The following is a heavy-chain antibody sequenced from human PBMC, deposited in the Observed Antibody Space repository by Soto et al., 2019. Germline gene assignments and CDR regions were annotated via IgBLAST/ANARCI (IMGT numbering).Heavy chain of an antibody. V-gene: IGHV3-30*18. CDR3: AKNVGMDV. CDR1: GFNFSSYG. CDR2: ISFDGSNK. J-gene: IGHJ6*02. Sequence: PGGSLRLSCAASGFNFSSYGMHWVRQAPGKGLEWVTVISFDGSNKYYVDSVKGRFTISRDNSKNTLYLQMNSLRAEDTAVYYCAKNVGMDVWRQGTTVTVSS.